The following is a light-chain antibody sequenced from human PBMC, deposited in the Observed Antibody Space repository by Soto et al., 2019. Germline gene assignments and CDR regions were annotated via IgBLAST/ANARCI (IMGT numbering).Light chain of an antibody. V-gene: IGKV3-15*01. CDR3: QQYNNWLRT. CDR2: GAS. J-gene: IGKJ2*01. Sequence: EIVMTQSPATLSVSPGERATLSCRASQSVSSNLVWYQQKPGQAPRLLIYGASTRATGIPARFSGSGSGTEFTLTISSVQSEDFAVYYCQQYNNWLRTFGQGTKLEIK. CDR1: QSVSSN.